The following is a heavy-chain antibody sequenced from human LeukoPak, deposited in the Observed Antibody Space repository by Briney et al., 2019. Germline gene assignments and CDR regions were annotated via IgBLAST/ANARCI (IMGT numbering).Heavy chain of an antibody. J-gene: IGHJ6*03. V-gene: IGHV3-53*01. CDR1: GFTVSSNY. Sequence: PGGSLRLSCAASGFTVSSNYMSWVRQGPGKGLECVSVISNDGDTYYADSVKGRFTISRDNSKNTLYLQMDSLRAEDTAVYYCAKRRGLEILYYYYMDVWGKGTTVTVSS. D-gene: IGHD1-7*01. CDR2: ISNDGDT. CDR3: AKRRGLEILYYYYMDV.